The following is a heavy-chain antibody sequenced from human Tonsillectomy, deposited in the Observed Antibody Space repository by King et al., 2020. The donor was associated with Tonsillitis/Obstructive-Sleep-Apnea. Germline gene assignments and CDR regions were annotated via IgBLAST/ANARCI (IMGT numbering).Heavy chain of an antibody. D-gene: IGHD1-26*01. CDR3: AGWEGGGPSYYYMDV. J-gene: IGHJ6*03. Sequence: QLVQSGSELKKPGASVKVSCKASGYSFTSYATSWVRQAPGQGLEWMGWINTNTGNPTYAQGFTGRFVFSLDTSVSTAYLQISSLKAEDTAVYYCAGWEGGGPSYYYMDVWGKGPRSPSP. V-gene: IGHV7-4-1*02. CDR2: INTNTGNP. CDR1: GYSFTSYA.